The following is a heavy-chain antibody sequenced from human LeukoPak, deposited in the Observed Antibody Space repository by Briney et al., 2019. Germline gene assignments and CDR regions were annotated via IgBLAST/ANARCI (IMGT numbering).Heavy chain of an antibody. CDR3: ARLGSSSWHRLSFGMDV. Sequence: GESLKISCKGSGYSFTSYWIGWVRQMPGKGLEWMGIIYPGDSDTRYSPSFQGQVTISADKSISTAYLQWSSLKASDTAMYCCARLGSSSWHRLSFGMDVWGQGTTVTVSS. CDR1: GYSFTSYW. D-gene: IGHD6-13*01. J-gene: IGHJ6*02. CDR2: IYPGDSDT. V-gene: IGHV5-51*01.